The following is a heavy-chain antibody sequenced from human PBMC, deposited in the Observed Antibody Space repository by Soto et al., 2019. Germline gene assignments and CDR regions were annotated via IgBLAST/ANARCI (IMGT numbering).Heavy chain of an antibody. J-gene: IGHJ6*02. D-gene: IGHD3-3*01. Sequence: PGGSLRLSCAASGSTFSSSEMHWVRQAPGKGLEWLSYISKSSSVIYYADSVKGRFTISRDNANNLLYLQMNSLRAENTAVYFCASVNLRFSYGIDVWGQVTTVTVSS. V-gene: IGHV3-48*03. CDR2: ISKSSSVI. CDR3: ASVNLRFSYGIDV. CDR1: GSTFSSSE.